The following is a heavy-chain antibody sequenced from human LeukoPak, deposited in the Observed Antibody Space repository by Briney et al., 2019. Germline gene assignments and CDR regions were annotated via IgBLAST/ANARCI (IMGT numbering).Heavy chain of an antibody. J-gene: IGHJ4*02. D-gene: IGHD2-2*02. V-gene: IGHV3-30*04. CDR1: GFTFSSYA. CDR2: ISYDGSDK. CDR3: ARDSSLGYCSSTSCYNLDY. Sequence: GGSLRLSCAASGFTFSSYAMHWVRQAPGKGLEWVAVISYDGSDKYYADSVKGRFTISRDNSKNTLYLQMNSLRTEDTAVYYCARDSSLGYCSSTSCYNLDYWGQGTLVTVSS.